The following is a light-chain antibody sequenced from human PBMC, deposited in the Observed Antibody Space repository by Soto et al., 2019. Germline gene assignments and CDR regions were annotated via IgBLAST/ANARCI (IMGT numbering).Light chain of an antibody. J-gene: IGKJ4*01. Sequence: DVQMTQSPSTLSASVGDRVTITCRASQSINNLLAWYQQKPGKAPKFLIYDVSTLESGVPSRFSGSGSGTEFTLTISSLHPEDFATYDCQQYDSYPLTFGGGTWVEIK. CDR3: QQYDSYPLT. V-gene: IGKV1-5*01. CDR2: DVS. CDR1: QSINNL.